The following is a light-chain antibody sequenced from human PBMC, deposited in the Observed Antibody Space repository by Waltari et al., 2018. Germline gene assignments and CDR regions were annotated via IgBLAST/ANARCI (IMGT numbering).Light chain of an antibody. CDR1: QSISSW. CDR3: QQYNSYSPWT. J-gene: IGKJ1*01. CDR2: KAS. V-gene: IGKV1-5*03. Sequence: QMTXSPXTLSASVXXRVTITCRASQSISSWLAWYQQKPGKAPKLLIYKASSLESGVPSRFSGSGSGTEFTLTISSLQPDDFATYYCQQYNSYSPWTFGQGTKVEIK.